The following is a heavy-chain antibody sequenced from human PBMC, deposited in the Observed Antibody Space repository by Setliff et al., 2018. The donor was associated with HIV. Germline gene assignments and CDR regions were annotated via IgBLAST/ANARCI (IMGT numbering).Heavy chain of an antibody. D-gene: IGHD2-2*01. J-gene: IGHJ5*02. CDR2: IYNSATT. V-gene: IGHV4-4*02. Sequence: SETLSLTCGVSGDSVRKSNWWSWVRQPPGKGLEWIGFIYNSATTNYNPSLKSRVTMSLDTSKNQLSLKLTSVTAADTAVYYCARGGTSSNWFRAWGQGTLVTVSS. CDR1: GDSVRKSNW. CDR3: ARGGTSSNWFRA.